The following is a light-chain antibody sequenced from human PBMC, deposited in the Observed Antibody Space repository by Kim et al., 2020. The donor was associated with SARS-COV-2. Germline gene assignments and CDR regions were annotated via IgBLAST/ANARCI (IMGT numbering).Light chain of an antibody. CDR1: NGNRTSA. J-gene: IGLJ2*01. V-gene: IGLV4-69*01. Sequence: PLKLTCPLRNGNRTSANTGHQQQPDKSPRSLMKLYSDGRHVKGDGIPDRLSGSSSGPQRYLTISSLQSEDEADYYCQTWGSGTVVFGGGTQLTVL. CDR3: QTWGSGTVV. CDR2: LYSDGRH.